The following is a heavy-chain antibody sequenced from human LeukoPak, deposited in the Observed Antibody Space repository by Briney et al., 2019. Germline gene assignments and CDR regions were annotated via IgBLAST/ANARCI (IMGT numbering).Heavy chain of an antibody. J-gene: IGHJ4*02. CDR2: ISSSGSTI. CDR3: AKDILGWTFDS. D-gene: IGHD4-23*01. Sequence: GGSLRLSCAASGFTFSSYEMNWVRQAPGKGLEWVSYISSSGSTIYYADSVKGRFTISRDNSKNTLYLQMNSLRAEDTAVYYCAKDILGWTFDSWGQGTQVTVAS. V-gene: IGHV3-48*03. CDR1: GFTFSSYE.